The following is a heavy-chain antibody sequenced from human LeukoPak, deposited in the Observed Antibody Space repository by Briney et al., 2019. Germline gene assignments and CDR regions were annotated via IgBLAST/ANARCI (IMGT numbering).Heavy chain of an antibody. D-gene: IGHD6-19*01. CDR1: GGSFSGYY. J-gene: IGHJ5*02. CDR2: ISHSGST. V-gene: IGHV4-34*01. CDR3: ARGRVAVAGTYGWFDP. Sequence: SETLSLTCAVYGGSFSGYYWSWIRQPPGKGLEWIGEISHSGSTNYNPSLKSRVTISVDTSKNQFSLKLSSVTAADTAVYYCARGRVAVAGTYGWFDPWGQGTLVTVSS.